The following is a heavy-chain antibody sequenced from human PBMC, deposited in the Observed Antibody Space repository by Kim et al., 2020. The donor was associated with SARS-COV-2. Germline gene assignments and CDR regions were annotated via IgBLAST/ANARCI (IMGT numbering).Heavy chain of an antibody. D-gene: IGHD3-16*01. CDR2: FDPEDGET. J-gene: IGHJ5*02. Sequence: ASVKVSCKVSGYTLTELSMHWVRQAPGKGLEWMGGFDPEDGETIYAQKFQGRVTMTEDTSTDTAYMELSSLRSEDTAVYYCATDDGLASYDYVWGRETWAWGQGTLVTVSS. CDR3: ATDDGLASYDYVWGRETWA. CDR1: GYTLTELS. V-gene: IGHV1-24*01.